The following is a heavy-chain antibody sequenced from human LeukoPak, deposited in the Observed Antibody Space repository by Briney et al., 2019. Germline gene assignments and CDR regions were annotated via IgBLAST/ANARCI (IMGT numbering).Heavy chain of an antibody. Sequence: ASVKVSCKASGGTFSSYTISWVRQAPGQGLEWMGRIIPILGIANYAQKFQGRVTITADKSTSTAYMELSSLRSEDTAVYYCARGNSGHQLLSGSFFQHWGQGTLVTVSS. CDR3: ARGNSGHQLLSGSFFQH. J-gene: IGHJ1*01. D-gene: IGHD2-2*01. CDR1: GGTFSSYT. V-gene: IGHV1-69*02. CDR2: IIPILGIA.